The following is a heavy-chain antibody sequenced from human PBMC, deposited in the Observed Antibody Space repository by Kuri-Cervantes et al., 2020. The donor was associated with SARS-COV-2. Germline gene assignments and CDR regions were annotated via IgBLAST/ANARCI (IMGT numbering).Heavy chain of an antibody. V-gene: IGHV3-11*01. CDR2: ISSSGSTI. J-gene: IGHJ4*02. D-gene: IGHD2-2*01. Sequence: GESLKISCAASGFTFSDYYMSWIRQAPGKGLEWVAYISSSGSTIYYADSVKGRFTISRDNAKNTLYLQMNSLRAEDTAVYYCAKDRVVVPAAIGWNDYWGQGTLVTVSS. CDR3: AKDRVVVPAAIGWNDY. CDR1: GFTFSDYY.